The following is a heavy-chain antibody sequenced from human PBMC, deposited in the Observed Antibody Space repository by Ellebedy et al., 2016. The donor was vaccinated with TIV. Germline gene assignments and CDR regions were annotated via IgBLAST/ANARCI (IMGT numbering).Heavy chain of an antibody. CDR1: GGSISSYY. J-gene: IGHJ4*02. D-gene: IGHD2-2*01. V-gene: IGHV4-59*08. Sequence: SETLSLXCTVSGGSISSYYWSWIRQPPGKGLEWIGYIYYSGSTNYNPSLKSRVTISVDTSKNQFSLKLSSVTAADTAVYYCARAIVVPAALDYWGQGTLVTVSS. CDR2: IYYSGST. CDR3: ARAIVVPAALDY.